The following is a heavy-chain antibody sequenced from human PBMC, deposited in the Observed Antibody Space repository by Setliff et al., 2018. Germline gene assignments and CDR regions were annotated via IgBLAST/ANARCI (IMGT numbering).Heavy chain of an antibody. V-gene: IGHV3-21*06. J-gene: IGHJ5*02. Sequence: GGSLRLSCETSGFTFRDYSMTWVRQAPGKGLEWVSGVTQGSSQLHADSVKGRFSISRDNSKSSVYLQMNNLRVEDTAVYYCARGNFYYFDRTGRGPNWFDPWGQGTLVTVSS. D-gene: IGHD3-22*01. CDR2: VTQGSSQ. CDR3: ARGNFYYFDRTGRGPNWFDP. CDR1: GFTFRDYS.